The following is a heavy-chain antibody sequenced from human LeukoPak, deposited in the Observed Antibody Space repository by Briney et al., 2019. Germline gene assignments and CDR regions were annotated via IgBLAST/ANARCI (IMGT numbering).Heavy chain of an antibody. CDR3: AKDQTVVVPAAIRGYSGYDDAFDI. V-gene: IGHV3-48*01. D-gene: IGHD2-2*01. Sequence: GGSLRLSCAASGFTFSSYSMNWVRQAPGKGLEWVSYISSSSSTIYYADSVKGRFTISRDNSKNTLYLQMNSLRAEDTAVYYCAKDQTVVVPAAIRGYSGYDDAFDIWGQGTMVTVSS. CDR1: GFTFSSYS. CDR2: ISSSSSTI. J-gene: IGHJ3*02.